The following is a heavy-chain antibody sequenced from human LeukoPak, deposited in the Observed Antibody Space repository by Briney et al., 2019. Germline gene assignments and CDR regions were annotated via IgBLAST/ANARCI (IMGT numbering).Heavy chain of an antibody. CDR2: IYYSGST. V-gene: IGHV4-59*08. Sequence: SETLSLTCTATGGSISSYYWSWIRQPPGKGLEWIGYIYYSGSTNYNPSLKSRVTISVDTSKNQFSLKLTSVTAADTAVYYCARHPSHSLTGYYTFDYWGQGTLVTVSS. J-gene: IGHJ4*02. CDR1: GGSISSYY. CDR3: ARHPSHSLTGYYTFDY. D-gene: IGHD3-9*01.